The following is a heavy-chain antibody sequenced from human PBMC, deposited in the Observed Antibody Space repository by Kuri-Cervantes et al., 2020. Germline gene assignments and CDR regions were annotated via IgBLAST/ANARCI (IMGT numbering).Heavy chain of an antibody. CDR3: ASQDYYGSGFDY. CDR1: GGSISSYY. CDR2: IYYSGST. D-gene: IGHD3-10*01. V-gene: IGHV4-39*01. J-gene: IGHJ4*02. Sequence: GSLRLSCTVSGGSISSYYWSWIRQPPGKGLEWIGSIYYSGSTYYNPSLKSRVTISVDTSKNQFSLKLSSVTAADTAVYYCASQDYYGSGFDYWGQGTLVTVSS.